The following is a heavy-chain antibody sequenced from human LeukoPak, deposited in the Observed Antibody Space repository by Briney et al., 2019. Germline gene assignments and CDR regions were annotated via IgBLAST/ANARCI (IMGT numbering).Heavy chain of an antibody. CDR3: AKGGYSGHEFDF. J-gene: IGHJ5*01. D-gene: IGHD5-12*01. V-gene: IGHV3-66*01. CDR1: GFIGSDNY. CDR2: IYGGNST. Sequence: GGSLRLSCAASGFIGSDNYMSWVRQAPGKGLEWLSVIYGGNSTYYAVSVKGRFTISRDTSKNTLYLQMNSLTVEDTAVYYCAKGGYSGHEFDFWGQGALVTVSS.